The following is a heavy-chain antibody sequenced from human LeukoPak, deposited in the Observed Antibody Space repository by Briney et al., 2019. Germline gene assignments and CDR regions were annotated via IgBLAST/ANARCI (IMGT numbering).Heavy chain of an antibody. CDR2: IKEDGSEK. V-gene: IGHV3-7*01. J-gene: IGHJ5*02. Sequence: PGGSLRLSCAASGFTFSSHWMSWVRQAPGKGLEWVANIKEDGSEKDYVDSVKGRFAISRDNAKNSLYLQMNSLRAEDTAVYYLESEGSEANWLDPWGQGTLVTVSS. CDR3: ESEGSEANWLDP. CDR1: GFTFSSHW. D-gene: IGHD2-15*01.